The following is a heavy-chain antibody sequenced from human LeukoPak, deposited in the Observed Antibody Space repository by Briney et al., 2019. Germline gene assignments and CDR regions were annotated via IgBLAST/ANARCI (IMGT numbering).Heavy chain of an antibody. V-gene: IGHV3-33*01. Sequence: PGGSLRLSCAASGFTFSSYGMHWVRPAAGKGLEWVAVIWYDGSNKYYADSVKGRFTISRDNSKNTLYLQMNSLRAEDTAVYYCARELGAAADYWGQGTLVTVSS. CDR2: IWYDGSNK. CDR3: ARELGAAADY. D-gene: IGHD6-13*01. CDR1: GFTFSSYG. J-gene: IGHJ4*02.